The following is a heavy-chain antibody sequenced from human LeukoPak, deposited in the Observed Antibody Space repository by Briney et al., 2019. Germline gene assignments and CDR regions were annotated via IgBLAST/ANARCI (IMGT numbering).Heavy chain of an antibody. CDR3: ATGPHYYDSSGLAEYFQH. V-gene: IGHV4-59*01. D-gene: IGHD3-22*01. J-gene: IGHJ1*01. CDR1: GGSISSYY. Sequence: SETLSLTCTVSGGSISSYYWSWIRQPPGKGLEWIGYIYYSGSTNYNPSLKSRVTISVDTSKNQFSLKLSSVTAADTAVYYCATGPHYYDSSGLAEYFQHWGQGTLVTVSS. CDR2: IYYSGST.